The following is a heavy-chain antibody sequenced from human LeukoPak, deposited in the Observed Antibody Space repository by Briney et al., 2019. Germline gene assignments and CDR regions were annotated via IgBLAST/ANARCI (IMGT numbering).Heavy chain of an antibody. V-gene: IGHV1-2*02. J-gene: IGHJ4*02. CDR1: GYTFTGYY. Sequence: GASVKVSCKASGYTFTGYYMHWVRQAPGQGLEWMGWINPNSGGTNYAQKFQGRVTMTRDTSISTAYMELRSLRSDDTAVYYCARRWLQPYSYYYFDYWGQGTLVTVSS. CDR3: ARRWLQPYSYYYFDY. CDR2: INPNSGGT. D-gene: IGHD2-21*01.